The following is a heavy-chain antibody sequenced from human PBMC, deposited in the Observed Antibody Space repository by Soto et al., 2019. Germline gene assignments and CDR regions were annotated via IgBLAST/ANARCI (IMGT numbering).Heavy chain of an antibody. J-gene: IGHJ4*02. Sequence: GGSLRLSCAASGFTFSSYAMSWVRQAPGKGLEWVPAISGSGGSTYYADSVKGRFTISRDNSKNTLYLQMNSLRAEDTAVYYCAKDPPPYSSSWYVSPRADTTYYFDYWGQGTLVTVSS. D-gene: IGHD6-13*01. CDR1: GFTFSSYA. CDR3: AKDPPPYSSSWYVSPRADTTYYFDY. V-gene: IGHV3-23*01. CDR2: ISGSGGST.